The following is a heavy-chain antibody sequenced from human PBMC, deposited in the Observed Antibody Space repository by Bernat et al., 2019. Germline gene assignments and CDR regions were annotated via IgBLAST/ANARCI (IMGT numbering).Heavy chain of an antibody. CDR2: IIPILGIA. CDR1: GGTFSSYT. J-gene: IGHJ3*02. D-gene: IGHD3-3*01. V-gene: IGHV1-69*02. CDR3: ARTRERLYEFRSGYLDAFDI. Sequence: QVQLVQSGAEVKKPGSSVKVSCKASGGTFSSYTISCVRQAPGQGLEWSGWIIPILGIANYAPKFQGRVTITADKSTSTAYMELSSLRSENTAVYYCARTRERLYEFRSGYLDAFDIWGQGTMVTVSS.